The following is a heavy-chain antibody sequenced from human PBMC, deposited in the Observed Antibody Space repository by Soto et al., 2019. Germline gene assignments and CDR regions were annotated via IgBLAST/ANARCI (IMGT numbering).Heavy chain of an antibody. V-gene: IGHV4-59*01. CDR3: ARSPGIGVIVVVPAAFDY. J-gene: IGHJ4*02. Sequence: SETLSLTCTVSGGSISSYYWSWIRQPPGKGLEWIGYIYYSGSTNYNPSLKSRVTISVETSKNQFSLKLSSVTAADTAVYYCARSPGIGVIVVVPAAFDYWGQGTLVTVSS. D-gene: IGHD2-2*01. CDR2: IYYSGST. CDR1: GGSISSYY.